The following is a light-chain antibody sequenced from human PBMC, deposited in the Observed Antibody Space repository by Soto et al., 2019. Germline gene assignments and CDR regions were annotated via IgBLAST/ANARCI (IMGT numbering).Light chain of an antibody. CDR3: QSYDSSLSGPYWV. CDR2: GNS. J-gene: IGLJ3*02. V-gene: IGLV1-40*01. Sequence: QAVVTQPPSVSGAPGQRVTISCTGSSSNIGAGYDVHWYQQLPGTAPKLLIYGNSNRPSGVPDRFSGSKSGTSASLAITGLQAEDEADYYCQSYDSSLSGPYWVFGGGTHLTVL. CDR1: SSNIGAGYD.